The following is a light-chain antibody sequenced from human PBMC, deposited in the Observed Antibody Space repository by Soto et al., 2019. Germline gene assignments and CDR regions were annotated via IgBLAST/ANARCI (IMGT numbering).Light chain of an antibody. CDR1: SSDVGNYNY. J-gene: IGLJ1*01. CDR2: EVR. V-gene: IGLV2-14*01. Sequence: SALTQPASVSGSPGQSISISCTGTSSDVGNYNYVSWYQHHPGKAPKVMIYEVRNRPSGVSNRFSGSKSGNTASLTISGLQAEEEADYYCSSYSSTKTRVFGTGTKVTV. CDR3: SSYSSTKTRV.